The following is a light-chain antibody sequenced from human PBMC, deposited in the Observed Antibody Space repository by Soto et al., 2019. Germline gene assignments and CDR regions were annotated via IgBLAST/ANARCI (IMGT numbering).Light chain of an antibody. Sequence: QSVLTQPPSASGTPGQRVTISCSGSSSNIGSNYVYWYQQLPGTAPKLLIYRNNQRPSGVPDRFSGSKSGTSASLTISGLQSEHEADYYCAAWDDNLNGPVFGGGTKLTVL. CDR2: RNN. J-gene: IGLJ2*01. CDR3: AAWDDNLNGPV. CDR1: SSNIGSNY. V-gene: IGLV1-47*01.